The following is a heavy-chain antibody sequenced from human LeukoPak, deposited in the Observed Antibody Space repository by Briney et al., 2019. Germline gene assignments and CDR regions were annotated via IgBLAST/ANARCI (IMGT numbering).Heavy chain of an antibody. V-gene: IGHV1-69*05. D-gene: IGHD2-2*01. J-gene: IGHJ4*02. CDR3: ARYCSSTSCYGY. CDR1: GGTFSSYA. Sequence: ASVKVSCKASGGTFSSYAISWVRQAPGQGLEWMGGIIPIFGTANYAQKFQGRVTITTDESTSTAYMELSSLRSEDTAVYYCARYCSSTSCYGYWGQGTLVTVSS. CDR2: IIPIFGTA.